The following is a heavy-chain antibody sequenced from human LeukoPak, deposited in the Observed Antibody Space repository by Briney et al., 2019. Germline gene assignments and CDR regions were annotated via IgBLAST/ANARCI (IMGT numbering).Heavy chain of an antibody. CDR1: GFTVSSNY. J-gene: IGHJ4*02. V-gene: IGHV3-53*01. D-gene: IGHD3-16*01. CDR3: ARDLFTDDYK. Sequence: GSLRLSCVASGFTVSSNYMTWVRQAPGKGLEWVAVIYSGGYTYYADSVKGRFTTSRDDSKNTPYLQMNSLRDEDTAVYYCARDLFTDDYKWGQGTLVTVSS. CDR2: IYSGGYT.